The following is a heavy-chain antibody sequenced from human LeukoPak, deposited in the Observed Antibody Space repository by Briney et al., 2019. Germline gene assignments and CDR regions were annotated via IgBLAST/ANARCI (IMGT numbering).Heavy chain of an antibody. Sequence: PSETLSLTCTVSGGSISSGSYYWSWIRQPAGKGLEWMGRIYTSGSTNYNPSLKSRATISVDTSKNQFSLKLSSVTAADTAVYYCAREAAGDYWGQGTLVTVSS. CDR2: IYTSGST. CDR3: AREAAGDY. V-gene: IGHV4-61*02. CDR1: GGSISSGSYY. J-gene: IGHJ4*02.